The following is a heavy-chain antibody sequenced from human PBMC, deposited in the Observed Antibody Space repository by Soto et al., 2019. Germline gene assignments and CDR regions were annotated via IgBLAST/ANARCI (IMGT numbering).Heavy chain of an antibody. V-gene: IGHV4-34*01. J-gene: IGHJ4*02. CDR1: GGSFSGYY. Sequence: PSETLSLTCAVYGGSFSGYYWSWIRQPPGKALEWIGEINHSGSTNYNPSLKSRVTISVDTSKNQFSLKLSSVTAADTAVYYCARAPPRYYYDSSGYWIGGYFDYWGQGTLVTVSS. D-gene: IGHD3-22*01. CDR2: INHSGST. CDR3: ARAPPRYYYDSSGYWIGGYFDY.